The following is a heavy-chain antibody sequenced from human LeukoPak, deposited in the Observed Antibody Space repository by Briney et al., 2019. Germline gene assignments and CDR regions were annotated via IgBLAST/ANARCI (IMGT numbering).Heavy chain of an antibody. CDR3: ARQLDPNWDYYYYMDV. D-gene: IGHD7-27*01. CDR2: IKQDGSEK. Sequence: GGSLRLSCAASGFTFSSYWMSWVRQAPGKGLEWVANIKQDGSEKYYVDSVKGRFTISRDNAKNSLYLQMNSLRAEDTAVYYCARQLDPNWDYYYYMDVWGKGTTVTVSS. V-gene: IGHV3-7*01. CDR1: GFTFSSYW. J-gene: IGHJ6*03.